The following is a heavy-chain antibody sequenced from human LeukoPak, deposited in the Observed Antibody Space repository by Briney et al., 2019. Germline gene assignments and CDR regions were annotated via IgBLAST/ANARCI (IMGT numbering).Heavy chain of an antibody. CDR3: ARIPVPTVTTIYYYMDV. J-gene: IGHJ6*03. V-gene: IGHV4-59*01. Sequence: SETLSLTCTVSGGPIRSYYWSWIRQSPGKGLEWTGYIYYSGSTNYNPSLKSRVTISVDTSKNQFSLKLNSVTAADTAVYYCARIPVPTVTTIYYYMDVWGKGTTVTVSS. CDR2: IYYSGST. CDR1: GGPIRSYY. D-gene: IGHD4-11*01.